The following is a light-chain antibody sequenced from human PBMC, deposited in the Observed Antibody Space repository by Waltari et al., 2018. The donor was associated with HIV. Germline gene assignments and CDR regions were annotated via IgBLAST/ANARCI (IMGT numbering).Light chain of an antibody. CDR1: SSTIGAGYD. V-gene: IGLV1-40*01. J-gene: IGLJ2*01. CDR3: QSYDSSLSGSV. Sequence: QSVLTQPPSVSGAPGQRVTIPCTATSSTIGAGYDVPWYQQPPGTAPKLLIYGNSNRPSGVPDRFSGSKSGTSASLAITGLQAEDEADYYCQSYDSSLSGSVFGGGTKLTVL. CDR2: GNS.